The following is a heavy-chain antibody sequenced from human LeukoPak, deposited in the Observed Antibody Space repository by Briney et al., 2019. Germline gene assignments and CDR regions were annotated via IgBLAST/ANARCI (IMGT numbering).Heavy chain of an antibody. V-gene: IGHV1-18*04. J-gene: IGHJ4*02. CDR2: ISAYNGNT. CDR1: GYTFTAYY. Sequence: EASVKVSCKASGYTFTAYYIHWVRQAPGQGLEWMGWISAYNGNTNCAQKLQGRVTMTTDTSTSTAYMELRSLRSDDTAVYYCAVCGGSCYSSFVYWGQGTLVTVSA. CDR3: AVCGGSCYSSFVY. D-gene: IGHD2-15*01.